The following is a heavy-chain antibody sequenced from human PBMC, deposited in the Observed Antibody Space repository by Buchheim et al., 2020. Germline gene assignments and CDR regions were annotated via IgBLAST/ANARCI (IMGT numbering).Heavy chain of an antibody. V-gene: IGHV3-48*03. Sequence: EVQLVESGGGLVQPGGSLRLSCAASGFTFSSYEMNWVRQAPGKGLEWVSYISSSGSTIYYADSVKGRFTISRDNAKNSLYLQMNSLRAEDTAVYYCARVPRTGGSRDFVYYYGMDVWGQGTT. CDR2: ISSSGSTI. CDR1: GFTFSSYE. CDR3: ARVPRTGGSRDFVYYYGMDV. D-gene: IGHD2-15*01. J-gene: IGHJ6*02.